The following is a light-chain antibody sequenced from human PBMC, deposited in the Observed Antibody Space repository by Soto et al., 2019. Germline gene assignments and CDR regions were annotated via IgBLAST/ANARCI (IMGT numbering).Light chain of an antibody. CDR2: GAS. V-gene: IGKV3-20*01. CDR1: QRVGSSY. J-gene: IGKJ4*01. Sequence: EVVLTQSPGTLSLSPGEGATLSCKATQRVGSSYLAWYQQKPGQAPRLLIYGASNRATGIPDRFSGSGSGTDFILSISRLETEDFAVYFCQQYGSSPFTFGGGTKVEV. CDR3: QQYGSSPFT.